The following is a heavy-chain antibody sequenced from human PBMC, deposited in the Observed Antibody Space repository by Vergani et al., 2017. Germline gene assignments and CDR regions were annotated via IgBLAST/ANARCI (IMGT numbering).Heavy chain of an antibody. D-gene: IGHD3-3*01. CDR1: GFTFSDYY. J-gene: IGHJ6*02. CDR2: ISSSSSYI. V-gene: IGHV3-11*06. Sequence: QVQLVESGGGLVKPGGSLRLSCAASGFTFSDYYMNWVRQAPGKGLEWVSSISSSSSYIYYADSVKGRFTISRDNAKKSLYLQMNSLRAEDTAVYYCARFFPANRYYDFWSGGNYYYGMDVWGQGTTVTVSS. CDR3: ARFFPANRYYDFWSGGNYYYGMDV.